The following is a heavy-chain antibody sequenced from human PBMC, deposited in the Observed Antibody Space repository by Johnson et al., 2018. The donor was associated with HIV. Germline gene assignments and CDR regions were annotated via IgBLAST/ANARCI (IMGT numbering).Heavy chain of an antibody. J-gene: IGHJ3*02. V-gene: IGHV3-11*01. D-gene: IGHD3-22*01. Sequence: VQLVESGGGLVEPGGSLRLSCVASGFTFDDYGMSWIRQAPGKGLEWVSYISTNVNDMYYADSVKGRFTIYRDNAKNSLFLQMNSLRAEDTALYYCARIIIEYYYESSGGAFDIWGQGTMITVSS. CDR3: ARIIIEYYYESSGGAFDI. CDR1: GFTFDDYG. CDR2: ISTNVNDM.